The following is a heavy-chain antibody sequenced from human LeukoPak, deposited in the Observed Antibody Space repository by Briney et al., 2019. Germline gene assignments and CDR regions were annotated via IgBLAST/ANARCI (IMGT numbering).Heavy chain of an antibody. Sequence: PPETLSLTCTVSGGSISSSSYYWVWVRQPPGKGLEWIGNIQYSGNTYYNPSLKSRVTISADTSKNQFSLRLSSVTATDTAVYYCARRRGGSSLCDYWGQGTLVTVSS. CDR3: ARRRGGSSLCDY. D-gene: IGHD6-13*01. J-gene: IGHJ4*02. V-gene: IGHV4-39*01. CDR1: GGSISSSSYY. CDR2: IQYSGNT.